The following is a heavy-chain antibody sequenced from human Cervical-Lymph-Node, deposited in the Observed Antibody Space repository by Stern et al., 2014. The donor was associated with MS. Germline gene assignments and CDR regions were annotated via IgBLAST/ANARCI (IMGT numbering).Heavy chain of an antibody. D-gene: IGHD5-18*01. CDR3: AHSRGYSYGWIFGY. J-gene: IGHJ4*02. CDR2: SYWYDDN. Sequence: QVTLRESGPTLVKPTQTLTLTCTFSGFSLSTSGVGGGWIRQPPGKALEXLGLSYWYDDNRYSPALKSRLTITKDTSKNQVVLTMTNMDPVDTATYYCAHSRGYSYGWIFGYWGQGTLVTVSS. CDR1: GFSLSTSGVG. V-gene: IGHV2-5*01.